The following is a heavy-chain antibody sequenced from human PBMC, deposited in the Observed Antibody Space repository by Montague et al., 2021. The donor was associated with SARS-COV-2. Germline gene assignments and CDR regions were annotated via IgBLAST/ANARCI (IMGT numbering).Heavy chain of an antibody. CDR1: GASISSGDYY. Sequence: TLSLTCTVSGASISSGDYYWSWITPAAGQGLEWIGRIYTSGGTKHNLSLHSRVTIVVNTTQNQLYLSLRSVTAADAAVYSCARLGGGTTQYFDNWGQGTLVTVSS. V-gene: IGHV4-61*02. CDR2: IYTSGGT. J-gene: IGHJ4*02. CDR3: ARLGGGTTQYFDN. D-gene: IGHD1-1*01.